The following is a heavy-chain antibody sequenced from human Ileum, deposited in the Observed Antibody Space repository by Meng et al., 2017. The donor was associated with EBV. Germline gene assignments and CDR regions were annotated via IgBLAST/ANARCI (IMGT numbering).Heavy chain of an antibody. CDR1: GYSIRSTNW. D-gene: IGHD3-22*01. CDR2: IYYSGST. Sequence: VRLQRPVPGLVKPSETLSPTGAVSGYSIRSTNWGGWIRQPPGKGLEWIGYIYYSGSTSYNPSLKSRVTMSVDTSKNQFSLNLNSVTAVDTAVYYCARNVPGTSAYYDWGQGTLVTVSS. CDR3: ARNVPGTSAYYD. J-gene: IGHJ4*02. V-gene: IGHV4-28*01.